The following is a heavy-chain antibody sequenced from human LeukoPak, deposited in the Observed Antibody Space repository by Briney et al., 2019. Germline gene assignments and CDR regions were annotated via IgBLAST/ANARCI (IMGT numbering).Heavy chain of an antibody. Sequence: SETLSLTCTVSGGSISSRSYCWSWIRQPAGKGLEWIGHVHISGSTNYNSSLKSRVTISVDTSKNQFSLKLRSVTAADTAVYYCARISSSNWYNERGAFDVWGQGTMVTVSS. CDR1: GGSISSRSYC. D-gene: IGHD6-13*01. V-gene: IGHV4-61*10. CDR2: VHISGST. CDR3: ARISSSNWYNERGAFDV. J-gene: IGHJ3*01.